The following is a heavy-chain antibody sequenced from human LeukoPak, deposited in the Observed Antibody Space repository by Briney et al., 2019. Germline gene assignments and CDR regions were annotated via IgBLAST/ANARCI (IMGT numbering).Heavy chain of an antibody. Sequence: ASVRDSRKASGYTFTSYGISWVRQAPGQGLEWMGWISAYNGNTNYAQKFQGRVTMTTDTSTSTAYMELRSLRSDDTAVYYCARDSCSGGSCYLHYGGQGTLVTVSS. J-gene: IGHJ4*02. CDR3: ARDSCSGGSCYLHY. V-gene: IGHV1-18*01. CDR2: ISAYNGNT. D-gene: IGHD2-15*01. CDR1: GYTFTSYG.